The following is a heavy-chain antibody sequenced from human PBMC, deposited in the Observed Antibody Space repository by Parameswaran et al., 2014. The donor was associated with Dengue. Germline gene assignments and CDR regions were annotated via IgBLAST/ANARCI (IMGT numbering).Heavy chain of an antibody. D-gene: IGHD6-13*01. J-gene: IGHJ6*02. CDR3: ARDSAAAVLFGFDYYYGMDV. Sequence: WIRQPPGKGLEWVANIKQDGSEKYYVDSVKGRFTISRDNAKNSLYLQMNSLRAEDTAVYYCARDSAAAVLFGFDYYYGMDVWGQGTTVTVSS. CDR2: IKQDGSEK. V-gene: IGHV3-7*03.